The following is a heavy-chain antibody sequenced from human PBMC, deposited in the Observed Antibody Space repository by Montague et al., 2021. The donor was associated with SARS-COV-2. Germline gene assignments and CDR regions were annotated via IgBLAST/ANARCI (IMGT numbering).Heavy chain of an antibody. V-gene: IGHV4-59*01. CDR2: IYYNGYT. CDR3: ARGGATYYYDTSGYVNAFDT. J-gene: IGHJ3*02. CDR1: GDSISTYY. Sequence: SETLSLTCTVSGDSISTYYWSWIRQPPGKGLEWIGHIYYNGYTNYNPSLKSRVTISVDTSKNQFSLRLSSVTAADTAVYFCARGGATYYYDTSGYVNAFDTWGQGTMVTVSS. D-gene: IGHD3-22*01.